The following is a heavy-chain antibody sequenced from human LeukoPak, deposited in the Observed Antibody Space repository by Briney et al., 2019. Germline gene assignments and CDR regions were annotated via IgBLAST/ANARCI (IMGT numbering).Heavy chain of an antibody. CDR2: ISGSGGST. CDR1: GFTFSSYA. V-gene: IGHV3-23*01. CDR3: AKVSSDWNSLFDY. J-gene: IGHJ4*02. Sequence: GGSLRLSCAASGFTFSSYAMSWVRQAPGKGLEWVSAISGSGGSTYYADSVKGRFTISRDNSKNTLYLQMNSLRAEDTAVCYCAKVSSDWNSLFDYWGQGTLVTVSS. D-gene: IGHD1-7*01.